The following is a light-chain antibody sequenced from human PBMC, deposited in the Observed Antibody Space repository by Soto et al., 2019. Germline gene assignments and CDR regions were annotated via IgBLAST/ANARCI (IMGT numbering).Light chain of an antibody. CDR1: QSVSSY. Sequence: EIVLTQSPATLSLSPLEIATLSFMASQSVSSYLAWYQQKPGQAPRLLIYDASNRATGIPARFSGSGSGTDFTLTISSLEPEDFAVYYCQQRSNWPWTFGQGTKVDI. V-gene: IGKV3-11*01. J-gene: IGKJ1*01. CDR2: DAS. CDR3: QQRSNWPWT.